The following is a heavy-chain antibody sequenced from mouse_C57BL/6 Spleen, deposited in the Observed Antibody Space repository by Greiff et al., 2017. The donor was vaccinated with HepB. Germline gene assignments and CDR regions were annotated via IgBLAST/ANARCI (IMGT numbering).Heavy chain of an antibody. Sequence: VQLVESGPELVKPGASVKISCKASGYAFSSSWMNWVKQRPGKGLEWIGRIYPGDGDTNYNGKFKGKATLTADKSSSTAYMQLSSLTSEDSAVYFCALITTVVATDWYFDVWGTGTTVTVSS. CDR3: ALITTVVATDWYFDV. CDR2: IYPGDGDT. D-gene: IGHD1-1*01. J-gene: IGHJ1*03. CDR1: GYAFSSSW. V-gene: IGHV1-82*01.